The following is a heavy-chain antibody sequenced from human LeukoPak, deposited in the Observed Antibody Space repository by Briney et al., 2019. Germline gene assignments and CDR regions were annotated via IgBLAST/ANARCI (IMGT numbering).Heavy chain of an antibody. CDR2: VYVTGN. D-gene: IGHD3-16*02. Sequence: PSETLSLTCTVSGGSIRTYYWSWVRQSPGKGLEWIGYVYVTGNRYNPYLQSRATISVDTSRNQFFLKMSSVTAADTAVYYCARHIGGGIEDMDVWGKGTKVTVSS. J-gene: IGHJ6*03. CDR1: GGSIRTYY. CDR3: ARHIGGGIEDMDV. V-gene: IGHV4-59*08.